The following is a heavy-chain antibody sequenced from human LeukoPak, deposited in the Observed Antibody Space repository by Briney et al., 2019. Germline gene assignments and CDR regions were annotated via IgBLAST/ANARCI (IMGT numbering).Heavy chain of an antibody. D-gene: IGHD3/OR15-3a*01. J-gene: IGHJ4*02. CDR1: GGSISSYY. CDR2: IYYSGST. Sequence: PSETLSLTCTVSGGSISSYYWSWIRQPPRKGMEWNGYIYYSGSTNYNPSLKSRVTIAVDTSKNQFSLKLSSVTGADTAVYYCARRTGYYDGFDYWGQGTLVTVSS. CDR3: ARRTGYYDGFDY. V-gene: IGHV4-59*01.